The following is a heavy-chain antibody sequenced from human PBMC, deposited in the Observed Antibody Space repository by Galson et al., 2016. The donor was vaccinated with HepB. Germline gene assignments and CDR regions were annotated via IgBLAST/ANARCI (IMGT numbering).Heavy chain of an antibody. Sequence: SLRLSCAAPGFTFSSYGMHWVRQAPGKGLEWVAVISYDGSNKYYADSVKGRFTISRDNSKNTLYLQMNSLRAEDTAVYYCAKTVRMTTVTGFDYWGQGTLVTVSS. V-gene: IGHV3-30*18. J-gene: IGHJ4*02. CDR3: AKTVRMTTVTGFDY. CDR1: GFTFSSYG. D-gene: IGHD4-17*01. CDR2: ISYDGSNK.